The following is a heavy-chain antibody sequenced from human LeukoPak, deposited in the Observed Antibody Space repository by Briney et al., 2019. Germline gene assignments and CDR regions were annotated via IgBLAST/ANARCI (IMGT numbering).Heavy chain of an antibody. J-gene: IGHJ4*02. V-gene: IGHV3-30-3*01. CDR1: GFTFSSYA. CDR3: ARALILFWSGYYGDGGLLDY. Sequence: GGSLRLSCAASGFTFSSYAMHWVRQAPDKGLEWVAVISYDGSNKYYADSVKGRFTISRDNSKNTLYLQMNSLRAEDTAVYYCARALILFWSGYYGDGGLLDYWGQGTLVTVSS. CDR2: ISYDGSNK. D-gene: IGHD3-3*01.